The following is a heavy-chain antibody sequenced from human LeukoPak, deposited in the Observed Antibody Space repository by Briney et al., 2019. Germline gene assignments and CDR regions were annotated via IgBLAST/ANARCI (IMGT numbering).Heavy chain of an antibody. CDR2: INGDGSSA. CDR1: GFTSSSFW. D-gene: IGHD3-22*01. V-gene: IGHV3-74*01. J-gene: IGHJ4*02. CDR3: ARSGDSSGYYSVGY. Sequence: GGSLRLSCAASGFTSSSFWMHWVRQAPGKGLVWISRINGDGSSASYADSVKGRLTISRDNAKNTLYLQLNSLRAEDTAVYYCARSGDSSGYYSVGYWGQGTLVTVSS.